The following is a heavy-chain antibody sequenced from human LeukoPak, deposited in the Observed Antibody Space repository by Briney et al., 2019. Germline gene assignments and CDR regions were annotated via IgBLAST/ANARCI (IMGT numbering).Heavy chain of an antibody. Sequence: ASVKVSCKASGYTFTSYDINWVRQATGQGLEWMGWMNPNSGNTGYAQKFQGRVTTTRNTSISTAYMELSSLRSEDTAVYYCASVGRDILTGYYEWGQGTLVTVSS. CDR3: ASVGRDILTGYYE. J-gene: IGHJ4*02. CDR1: GYTFTSYD. V-gene: IGHV1-8*01. D-gene: IGHD3-9*01. CDR2: MNPNSGNT.